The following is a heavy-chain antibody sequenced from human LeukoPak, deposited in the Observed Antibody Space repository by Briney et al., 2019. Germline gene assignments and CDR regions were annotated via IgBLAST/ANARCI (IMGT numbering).Heavy chain of an antibody. CDR3: ARVYDSSGFYFDH. Sequence: SGTLSLTCTVSGGSISSYYWSWIRQPPGKGLEWIGYIYYSGSTNYNPSLKSRVTISVDTSKNQFSLKLSSVTAADTAVYYCARVYDSSGFYFDHWGQGTLVTVSS. J-gene: IGHJ4*02. CDR2: IYYSGST. V-gene: IGHV4-59*01. D-gene: IGHD3-22*01. CDR1: GGSISSYY.